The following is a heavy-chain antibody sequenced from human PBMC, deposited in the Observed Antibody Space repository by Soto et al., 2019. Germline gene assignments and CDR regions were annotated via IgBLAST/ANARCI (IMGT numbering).Heavy chain of an antibody. J-gene: IGHJ3*02. V-gene: IGHV4-39*01. CDR1: GGSISSYNYY. CDR3: AVLRYFDWLLTGVRFDI. D-gene: IGHD3-9*01. CDR2: IYYSGST. Sequence: SETLSLTCTVSGGSISSYNYYWGWIRQPPGKGLGWIGSIYYSGSTYYNPSFKSRVTISVDTSKNQFSLKLSSVTAADTAVYYCAVLRYFDWLLTGVRFDIWGQGTMVT.